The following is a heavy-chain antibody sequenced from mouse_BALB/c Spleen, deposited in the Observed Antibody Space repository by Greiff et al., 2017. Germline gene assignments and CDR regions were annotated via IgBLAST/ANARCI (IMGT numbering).Heavy chain of an antibody. J-gene: IGHJ4*01. CDR2: ISYSGST. Sequence: EVQRVESGPGLVKPSQSLSLTCTVTGYSITSDYAWNWIRQFPGNKLEWMGYISYSGSTSYNPSLKSRISITRDTSKNQFFLQLNSVTTEDTATYYCARSDWDYYAMDYWGQGTSVTVSS. D-gene: IGHD4-1*01. CDR1: GYSITSDYA. V-gene: IGHV3-2*02. CDR3: ARSDWDYYAMDY.